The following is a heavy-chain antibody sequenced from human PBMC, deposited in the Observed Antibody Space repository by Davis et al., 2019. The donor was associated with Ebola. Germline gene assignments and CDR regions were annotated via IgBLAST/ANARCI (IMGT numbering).Heavy chain of an antibody. CDR2: IYYSGST. V-gene: IGHV4-61*08. CDR3: ARPLDLVGATYFDF. D-gene: IGHD1-26*01. J-gene: IGHJ4*02. CDR1: GGSISSGGYS. Sequence: MPSETLSLTCAVPGGSISSGGYSWSWIRQPPGKGLEWIGSIYYSGSTNYNPSLKSRVTISVDTSKNQFSLKLSSVTAVDTAVYYCARPLDLVGATYFDFWGPGTLVTVSS.